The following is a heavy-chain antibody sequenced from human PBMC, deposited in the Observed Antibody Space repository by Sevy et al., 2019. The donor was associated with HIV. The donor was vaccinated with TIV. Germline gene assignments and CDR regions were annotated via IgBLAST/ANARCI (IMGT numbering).Heavy chain of an antibody. CDR3: ARGLGYCTSTNCDPEKAYYFYALDV. D-gene: IGHD2-2*03. CDR1: RFFFRGYW. Sequence: GGSLRLSCVASRFFFRGYWMTWVRLVPGKGLEWVANIKQDGSEKNYVDSVKGRFTIYRDNAKNALFLHMNSLRAEDTAVYYCARGLGYCTSTNCDPEKAYYFYALDVWGQGTTVTVSS. J-gene: IGHJ6*02. V-gene: IGHV3-7*04. CDR2: IKQDGSEK.